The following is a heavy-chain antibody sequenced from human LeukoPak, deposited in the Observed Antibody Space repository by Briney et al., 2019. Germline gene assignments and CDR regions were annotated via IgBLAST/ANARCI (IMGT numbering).Heavy chain of an antibody. CDR1: GGSISSHY. Sequence: SETLSLTCTVSGGSISSHYWSWIRQPPGKGLEWIGYIYYSGSTNYNPSLKSRVTISVDTSKNQFSLKLSSVTAADTAVYYCASLPIHYGDYHGRLDYWGQGTLVTVSS. CDR2: IYYSGST. D-gene: IGHD4-17*01. CDR3: ASLPIHYGDYHGRLDY. V-gene: IGHV4-59*11. J-gene: IGHJ4*02.